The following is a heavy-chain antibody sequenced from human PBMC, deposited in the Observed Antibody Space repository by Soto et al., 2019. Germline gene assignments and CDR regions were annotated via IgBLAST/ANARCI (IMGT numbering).Heavy chain of an antibody. Sequence: SETLSLTCTVSGGSVTNSSYYWGWIRQSPGKGLEWIGSVYYRGRSYSKSSVKSRVTISVDTSKNQFSLNLNSVTGADSAIYYCAREGGYVDYWGQGTLVTVSS. CDR1: GGSVTNSSYY. V-gene: IGHV4-39*02. D-gene: IGHD1-1*01. CDR2: VYYRGRS. J-gene: IGHJ4*02. CDR3: AREGGYVDY.